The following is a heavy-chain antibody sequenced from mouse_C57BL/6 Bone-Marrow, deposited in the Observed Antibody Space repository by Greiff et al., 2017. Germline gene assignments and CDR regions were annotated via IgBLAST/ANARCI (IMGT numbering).Heavy chain of an antibody. CDR3: AREWGITTVVASDWYCDV. D-gene: IGHD1-1*01. V-gene: IGHV1-69*01. J-gene: IGHJ1*03. CDR1: GYTFTSYW. Sequence: QVQLQQPGAELVMPGASVKLSCKASGYTFTSYWMHWVKQRPGQGLEWIGEIDPSDSYTNYNQKFKGKSTLTVDKSSSTAYMQLSSLTSEDSAVYYCAREWGITTVVASDWYCDVWGTGTTVTVSS. CDR2: IDPSDSYT.